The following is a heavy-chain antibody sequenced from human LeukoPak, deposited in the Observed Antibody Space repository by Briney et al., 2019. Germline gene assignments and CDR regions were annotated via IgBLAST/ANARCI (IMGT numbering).Heavy chain of an antibody. J-gene: IGHJ4*02. D-gene: IGHD6-13*01. V-gene: IGHV4-59*08. Sequence: ASETLSLTCTVSGGSISGYYWSWIRQPPGKGLEWTGYIYYSGSTNYNPSLKSRVTISVDTSKNQFSLKLSSVTAADTAVYYCARRIAAADAFDYWGQGTLVTVSS. CDR2: IYYSGST. CDR1: GGSISGYY. CDR3: ARRIAAADAFDY.